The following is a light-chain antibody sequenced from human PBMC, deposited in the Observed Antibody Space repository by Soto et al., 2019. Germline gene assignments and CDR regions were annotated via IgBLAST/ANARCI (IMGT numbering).Light chain of an antibody. Sequence: EIVLTQSPATLSLSPGGRAALSCRASQSVSTYLAWYQQKPGQAPRLLIYDVSNRATDIPARFSGSGSGTDFTPTISSLEPEDFEVYYCQKRSNWPYIFGQGTKREIK. V-gene: IGKV3-11*01. CDR2: DVS. CDR3: QKRSNWPYI. J-gene: IGKJ2*01. CDR1: QSVSTY.